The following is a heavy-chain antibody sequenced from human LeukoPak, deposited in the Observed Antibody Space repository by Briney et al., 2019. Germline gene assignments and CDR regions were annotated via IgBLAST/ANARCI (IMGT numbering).Heavy chain of an antibody. CDR3: AAIDVVGPIYTY. CDR2: IRYDGSMK. Sequence: GGSLRLSCAASGFSFSDYGMHWIRQAPGKGLEWLTYIRYDGSMKFYADSVNGRFTISRDNLKNTLYLQMNSLRTEDTAVYYCAAIDVVGPIYTYWGQGTLVTVSS. D-gene: IGHD2-21*01. J-gene: IGHJ4*02. CDR1: GFSFSDYG. V-gene: IGHV3-30*02.